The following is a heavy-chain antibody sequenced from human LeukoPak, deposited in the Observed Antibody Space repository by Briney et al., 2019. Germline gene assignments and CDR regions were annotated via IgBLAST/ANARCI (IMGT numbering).Heavy chain of an antibody. CDR3: ARRSPSAEYFQH. V-gene: IGHV5-10-1*01. Sequence: GESLKISCKGSGYSFTSYWISWVRQMPGKGLEWMGRIDPSDSYTNYSPSFQGHVTISADKSISTAYLQWSSLKASDTAIYYCARRSPSAEYFQHWGQGTLVTVSS. CDR2: IDPSDSYT. CDR1: GYSFTSYW. J-gene: IGHJ1*01.